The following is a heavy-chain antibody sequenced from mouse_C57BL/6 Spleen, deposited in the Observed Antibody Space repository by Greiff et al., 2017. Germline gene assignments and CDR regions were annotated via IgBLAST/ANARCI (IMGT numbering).Heavy chain of an antibody. CDR3: ATGPGAMDY. CDR1: GYTFTSYW. J-gene: IGHJ4*01. Sequence: QVQLQQPGAELVRPGTSVKLSCKASGYTFTSYWMHWVKQRPGQGLEWIGVIDPSDSYTNYNQKFKGKATLTVDTSSSTAYMQLSSLTSENSAVYYCATGPGAMDYWGQRTSVTVSS. CDR2: IDPSDSYT. V-gene: IGHV1-59*01. D-gene: IGHD4-1*01.